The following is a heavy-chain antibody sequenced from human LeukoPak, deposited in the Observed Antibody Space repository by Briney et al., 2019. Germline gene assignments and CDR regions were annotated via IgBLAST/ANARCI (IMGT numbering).Heavy chain of an antibody. V-gene: IGHV1-2*02. J-gene: IGHJ4*02. D-gene: IGHD3-22*01. CDR1: GYTFTGYY. Sequence: ASVKVSCKASGYTFTGYYMHWVRQAPGQGLEWMGWINPNSGGTNYAQKFQGRVTITADKSTSTAYMELSSLRSEDTAVYYCARDNWAYYYDSSGYYYSFDYWGQGTLVTVSS. CDR2: INPNSGGT. CDR3: ARDNWAYYYDSSGYYYSFDY.